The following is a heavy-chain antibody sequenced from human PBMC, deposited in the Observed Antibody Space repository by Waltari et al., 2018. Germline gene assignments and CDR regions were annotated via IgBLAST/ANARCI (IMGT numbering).Heavy chain of an antibody. CDR1: GDSIARSGSY. V-gene: IGHV4-39*02. Sequence: QLQLQESGPGLVKPSETLSLTCIVSGDSIARSGSYWGWIRQPPGKGLEGIGSIYYSGGTFYDPSLKSRVTISVDTSKNHFSLKLSSVTAADTAVYYCARPNSSTLGGGFDYWGQGTLVTVSS. CDR2: IYYSGGT. CDR3: ARPNSSTLGGGFDY. J-gene: IGHJ4*02. D-gene: IGHD3-16*01.